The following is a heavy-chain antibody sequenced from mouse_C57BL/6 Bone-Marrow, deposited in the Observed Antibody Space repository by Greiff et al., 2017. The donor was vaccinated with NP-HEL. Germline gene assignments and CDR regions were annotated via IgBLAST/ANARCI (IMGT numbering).Heavy chain of an antibody. V-gene: IGHV14-3*01. CDR3: ARSGFYDGYYVYFDY. J-gene: IGHJ2*01. D-gene: IGHD2-3*01. CDR1: GFNIKNTY. Sequence: VHVKQSVAELVRPGASVKLSCTASGFNIKNTYMHWVKQRPEQGLEWIGRIDPANGNTKYAPKFQGKATITADTSSNTAYLQLSSLTSEDTAIYYCARSGFYDGYYVYFDYWGQGTTLTVSS. CDR2: IDPANGNT.